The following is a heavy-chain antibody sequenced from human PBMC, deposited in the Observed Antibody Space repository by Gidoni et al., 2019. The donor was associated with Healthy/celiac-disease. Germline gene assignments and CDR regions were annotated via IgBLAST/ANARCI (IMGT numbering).Heavy chain of an antibody. V-gene: IGHV4-59*08. J-gene: IGHJ4*02. Sequence: QVQRQDSAPGPVNPSETLSLTGTVPGGSISSYYCSWIRQPPGKGLEWIGYIYYSGSTHYNPSLKSRVTISVDTSNTQFSLTLSSVTAADTAVYYCAVVLNRGGYALDYWGQGTLVTVSS. CDR3: AVVLNRGGYALDY. CDR2: IYYSGST. D-gene: IGHD5-12*01. CDR1: GGSISSYY.